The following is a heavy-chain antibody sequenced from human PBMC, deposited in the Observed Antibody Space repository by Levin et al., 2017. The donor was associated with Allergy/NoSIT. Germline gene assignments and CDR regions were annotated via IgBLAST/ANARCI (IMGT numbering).Heavy chain of an antibody. J-gene: IGHJ6*02. CDR3: TTEAMALGGMDV. V-gene: IGHV3-15*01. D-gene: IGHD5-18*01. CDR2: IKSKTDGGTT. Sequence: PGGSLRLSCAASGFTFSNAWMSWVRQAPGKGLEWVGRIKSKTDGGTTDYAAPVKGRFTISRDDSKNTLYLQMNSLKTEDTAVYYCTTEAMALGGMDVWGQGTTVTVSS. CDR1: GFTFSNAW.